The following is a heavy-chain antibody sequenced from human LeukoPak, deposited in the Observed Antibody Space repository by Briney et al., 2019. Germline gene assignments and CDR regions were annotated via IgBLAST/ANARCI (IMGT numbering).Heavy chain of an antibody. Sequence: SETLSLTCTVSGVSISSSYWSWIRQPPGKGLEWIAYITNSGSTSYTPSLKSRVTISVDTSKNQFSLKLPSVTAADTAVYHCARHGRYFDYWGQGALVTVSS. V-gene: IGHV4-59*08. J-gene: IGHJ4*02. CDR3: ARHGRYFDY. CDR1: GVSISSSY. CDR2: ITNSGST.